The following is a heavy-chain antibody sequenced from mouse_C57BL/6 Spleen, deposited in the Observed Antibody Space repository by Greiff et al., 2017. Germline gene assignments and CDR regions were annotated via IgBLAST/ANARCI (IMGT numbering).Heavy chain of an antibody. CDR3: AKNWHYYAMDY. J-gene: IGHJ4*01. CDR2: IYPGDGDT. CDR1: GYAFSSSW. Sequence: VKLQESGPELVKPGASVKISCKASGYAFSSSWMNWVKQRPGKGLEWIGRIYPGDGDTNYNGKFKGKATLTADKSSSTAYMQLSSLTSEDSAVYFCAKNWHYYAMDYWGQGTSVTVSS. D-gene: IGHD4-1*01. V-gene: IGHV1-82*01.